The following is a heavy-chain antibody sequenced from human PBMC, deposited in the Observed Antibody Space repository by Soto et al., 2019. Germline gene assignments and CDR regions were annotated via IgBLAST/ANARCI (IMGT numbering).Heavy chain of an antibody. CDR3: AKVTKRAAAGRYEYYKYGMDV. CDR1: GFTVNSFE. D-gene: IGHD6-13*01. V-gene: IGHV3-48*03. CDR2: MSSGGSAI. Sequence: DVQLVESGGGLVQPGESLLLSCAASGFTVNSFEMSWVRQPQGKGLQWLSSMSSGGSAIHYADSVKGRFTISRDSAKNTLYLQMNGLRAEDTALYYCAKVTKRAAAGRYEYYKYGMDVWGQGTTVTVSS. J-gene: IGHJ6*02.